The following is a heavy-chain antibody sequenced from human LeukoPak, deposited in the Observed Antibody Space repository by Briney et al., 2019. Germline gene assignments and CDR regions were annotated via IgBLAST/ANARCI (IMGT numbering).Heavy chain of an antibody. CDR3: ARVQLVDYYYYSYMDV. J-gene: IGHJ6*03. D-gene: IGHD6-6*01. V-gene: IGHV3-20*04. CDR1: GFNFDDDG. CDR2: INWNGGST. Sequence: GGSLRLSCAASGFNFDDDGMSWVRQAPGKGLEWVSGINWNGGSTGYADSVKGRFTMSRDNAKKSLYLQMNSLRAEDTALYYCARVQLVDYYYYSYMDVWGKGTTVTVSS.